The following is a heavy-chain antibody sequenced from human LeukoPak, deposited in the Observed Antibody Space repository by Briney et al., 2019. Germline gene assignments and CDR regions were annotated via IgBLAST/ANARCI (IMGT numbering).Heavy chain of an antibody. CDR2: ISGSGGNT. D-gene: IGHD2-15*01. CDR1: GFTFSSYG. V-gene: IGHV3-23*01. CDR3: VVAGYCSGGSCLKDV. Sequence: PGGTLRLSCAASGFTFSSYGMNWVRQAPGKGLEWVSAISGSGGNTYYADSVKGRFTISRDNSKNTLYLQMNSLRAGDTAVYYCVVAGYCSGGSCLKDVWGKGTTVTVSS. J-gene: IGHJ6*04.